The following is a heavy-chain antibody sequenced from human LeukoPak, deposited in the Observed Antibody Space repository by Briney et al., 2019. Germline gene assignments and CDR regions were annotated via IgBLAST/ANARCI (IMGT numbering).Heavy chain of an antibody. V-gene: IGHV4-59*01. CDR1: GCSISSYY. CDR3: ARAGAGTGSYYGMDV. Sequence: SETLSLTCTVSGCSISSYYWSWIRQPPGKGLEWIGYIYYSGSTNYNPSLKSRVTISVDTSKNQFSLKLSSVTAADTAVYYCARAGAGTGSYYGMDVWGQGTTVTVSS. J-gene: IGHJ6*02. CDR2: IYYSGST. D-gene: IGHD6-19*01.